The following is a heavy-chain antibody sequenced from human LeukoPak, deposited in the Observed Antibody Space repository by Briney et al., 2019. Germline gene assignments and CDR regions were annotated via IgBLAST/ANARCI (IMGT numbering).Heavy chain of an antibody. D-gene: IGHD6-6*01. CDR3: ATGSYQLASFDY. J-gene: IGHJ4*02. Sequence: GASVKVSCKASGGTFINYAINWVRQAPGQGLEWMGGLIPIFGTPNYAQKFQGRVTVTADESTTTAYMELSSLRSEDTAVYYCATGSYQLASFDYWGQGTLVTVSS. V-gene: IGHV1-69*13. CDR1: GGTFINYA. CDR2: LIPIFGTP.